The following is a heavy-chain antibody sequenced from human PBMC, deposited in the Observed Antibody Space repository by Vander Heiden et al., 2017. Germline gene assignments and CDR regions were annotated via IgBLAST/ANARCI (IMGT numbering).Heavy chain of an antibody. V-gene: IGHV3-23*01. D-gene: IGHD5-12*01. J-gene: IGHJ6*02. Sequence: EVQLLESGGGLVQPGGSLRLSCAASGFTFSSYAMGWVRQAPGKWLEWVSAISGSGGSTYYADSVKGRFTISRDNSKNTLYLQMNSLRAEDTAVYYCANTIRDGYIPYYYYYGMDVWGQGTTVTVSS. CDR2: ISGSGGST. CDR1: GFTFSSYA. CDR3: ANTIRDGYIPYYYYYGMDV.